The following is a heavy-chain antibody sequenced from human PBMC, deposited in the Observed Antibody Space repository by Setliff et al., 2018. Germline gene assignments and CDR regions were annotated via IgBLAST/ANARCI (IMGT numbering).Heavy chain of an antibody. CDR3: ARHATYYYGSGNLPFDS. Sequence: SETLSLTCTVSGGSVRSHYWSWIRQPPGKGLEWIGYIYYSGSTLYSPSLESRLTITIDTSKSQFSLKLSSVTAADTAVYYCARHATYYYGSGNLPFDSWGQGTLVTVSS. D-gene: IGHD3-10*01. V-gene: IGHV4-59*08. CDR2: IYYSGST. CDR1: GGSVRSHY. J-gene: IGHJ4*02.